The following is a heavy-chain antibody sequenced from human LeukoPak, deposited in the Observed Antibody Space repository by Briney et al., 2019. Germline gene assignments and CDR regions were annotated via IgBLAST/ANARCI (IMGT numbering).Heavy chain of an antibody. J-gene: IGHJ5*02. CDR1: GYSFTSYW. CDR2: MNPNSGNT. Sequence: GESLKISCKGSGYSFTSYWIGWVRQATGQGLEWMGWMNPNSGNTGYAQKFQGRVTIARNTSISTAYMELSSLRSEDTAVYYCARGGWFDPWGQGTLVTVSS. CDR3: ARGGWFDP. V-gene: IGHV1-8*03.